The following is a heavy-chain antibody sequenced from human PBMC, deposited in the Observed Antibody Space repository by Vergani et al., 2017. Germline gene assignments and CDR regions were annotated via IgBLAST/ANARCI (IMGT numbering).Heavy chain of an antibody. CDR1: GFTFSSYS. CDR3: ARDLYSGYDSREYYFDY. CDR2: ISSSSSYI. J-gene: IGHJ4*02. D-gene: IGHD5-12*01. Sequence: EVQLVESGGGLVKPGGSLRLSCPASGFTFSSYSMNWVRQAPGKGLEWVSSISSSSSYIYYADSVKGRFTISRDNAKNSLYLQMNSLRAEDTAVYYYARDLYSGYDSREYYFDYWGQGTLVTVSS. V-gene: IGHV3-21*01.